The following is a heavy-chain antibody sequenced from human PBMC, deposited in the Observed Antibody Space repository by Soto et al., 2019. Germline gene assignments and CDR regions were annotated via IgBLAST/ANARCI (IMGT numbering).Heavy chain of an antibody. V-gene: IGHV1-18*04. Sequence: ASVKVFCKASGYTFTSYGISWVRQAPGQGLEWMGWISAYNGNANYAQKLQGRVTMTTDTSTSTAYMELRSLRSDDTAVYYCVKDRDSNTWPSRDVWGPGTTVTVSS. CDR3: VKDRDSNTWPSRDV. CDR2: ISAYNGNA. J-gene: IGHJ6*02. D-gene: IGHD3-22*01. CDR1: GYTFTSYG.